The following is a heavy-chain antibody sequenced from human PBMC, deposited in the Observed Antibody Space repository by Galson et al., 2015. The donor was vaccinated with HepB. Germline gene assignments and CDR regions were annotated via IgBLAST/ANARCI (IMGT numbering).Heavy chain of an antibody. CDR1: GYTFTSYA. CDR3: ARDGRRSPSYYYGMDV. CDR2: INAGNGNT. V-gene: IGHV1-3*01. J-gene: IGHJ6*02. Sequence: SVKVSCKASGYTFTSYAMHWVRQAPGQRLEWMGWINAGNGNTKYSQKFQGRVTITRETSASTAYMELSSLRSEDTAVYYCARDGRRSPSYYYGMDVWGQWTTVTVSS. D-gene: IGHD1-26*01.